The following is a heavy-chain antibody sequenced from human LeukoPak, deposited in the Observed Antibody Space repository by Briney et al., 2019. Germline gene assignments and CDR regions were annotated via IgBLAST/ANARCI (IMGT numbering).Heavy chain of an antibody. Sequence: SETPSLTCTVSGGSISSYYWSWIRQPPGKGLEWIGYIYYSGSTNYNPSLKSRVTISVDTSKNQFSLKLSSVTAADTAVYYCARAIVVAPGAFDPWGQGTLVTVSS. CDR3: ARAIVVAPGAFDP. CDR1: GGSISSYY. CDR2: IYYSGST. D-gene: IGHD2-2*01. J-gene: IGHJ5*02. V-gene: IGHV4-59*08.